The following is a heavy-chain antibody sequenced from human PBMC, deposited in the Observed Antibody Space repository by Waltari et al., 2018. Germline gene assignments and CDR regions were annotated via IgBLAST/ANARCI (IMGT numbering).Heavy chain of an antibody. Sequence: QVQLQESGPGLVKPSETLSLTCAVSGYSISSGYYWGWIRQPPGKGLEWIGSIYPCGDTYYNPALKSRGTKSVDTSKNQFSLKLSSVTAADTAVYYCAGLSTGAAAAGYWGQGTLVTVSS. V-gene: IGHV4-38-2*01. CDR2: IYPCGDT. D-gene: IGHD6-13*01. CDR1: GYSISSGYY. CDR3: AGLSTGAAAAGY. J-gene: IGHJ4*02.